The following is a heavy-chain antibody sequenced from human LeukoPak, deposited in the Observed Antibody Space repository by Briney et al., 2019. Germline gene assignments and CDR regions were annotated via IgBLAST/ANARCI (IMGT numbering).Heavy chain of an antibody. D-gene: IGHD2-15*01. CDR1: GGSISSGGYY. Sequence: SETLSLTCTVSGGSISSGGYYWSWIRQHPGKGLEWIGYIYYSGSTYYNPSLKSRVTISVDTSKNQFSLKLSSVTATDTAVYYCARDCSGGSCYGAFDIWGQGTMVTVSS. CDR2: IYYSGST. J-gene: IGHJ3*02. V-gene: IGHV4-31*03. CDR3: ARDCSGGSCYGAFDI.